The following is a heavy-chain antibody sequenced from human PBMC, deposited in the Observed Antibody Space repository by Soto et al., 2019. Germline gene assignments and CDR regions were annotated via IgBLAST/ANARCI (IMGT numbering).Heavy chain of an antibody. CDR3: ARDAISSSWSYYYYGMDV. Sequence: PGGSLRLSCAASGFTFSSYAMHWVRQAPGKGLEWVAVISYDGSNKYYADSVKGRFTISRDNSKNTLYLQMNSLRAEDTAVYYCARDAISSSWSYYYYGMDVWGQGTTVTVSS. D-gene: IGHD6-13*01. CDR1: GFTFSSYA. J-gene: IGHJ6*02. CDR2: ISYDGSNK. V-gene: IGHV3-30-3*01.